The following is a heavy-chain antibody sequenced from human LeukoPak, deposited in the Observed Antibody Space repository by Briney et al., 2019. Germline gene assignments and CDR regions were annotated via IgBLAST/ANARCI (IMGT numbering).Heavy chain of an antibody. CDR3: ATRPTPPYYYYMDV. CDR1: GGSISSYY. V-gene: IGHV4-59*12. Sequence: SETRSLTCTVSGGSISSYYWSWIRQPPGKGLEWIGYIYYSGSTNYNPSLKSRVTISVDTSKNQFSLKLNSVTAADTAVYYCATRPTPPYYYYMDVWGKGTTVTVSS. CDR2: IYYSGST. D-gene: IGHD4-23*01. J-gene: IGHJ6*03.